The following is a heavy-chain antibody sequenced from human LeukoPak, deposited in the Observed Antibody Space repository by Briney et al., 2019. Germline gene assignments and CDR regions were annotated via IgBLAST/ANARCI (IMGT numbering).Heavy chain of an antibody. CDR1: GFTFSSYG. Sequence: GGSLRLSCAASGFTFSSYGMHWVRQAPGKGLEWVAVISYDGSNKYYADSVKGRFTISRDNSKNTLYLQMNSLRAEDTAVYYCAKQFSGWYVDYFDYWGQGTLVTVSS. J-gene: IGHJ4*02. D-gene: IGHD6-19*01. V-gene: IGHV3-30*18. CDR3: AKQFSGWYVDYFDY. CDR2: ISYDGSNK.